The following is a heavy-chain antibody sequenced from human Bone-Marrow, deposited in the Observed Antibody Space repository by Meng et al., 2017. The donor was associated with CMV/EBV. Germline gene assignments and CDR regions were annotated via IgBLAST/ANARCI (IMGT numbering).Heavy chain of an antibody. J-gene: IGHJ4*02. CDR1: GFSLRSSGVA. Sequence: LTCSFSGFSLRSSGVAVGWIRQPPGKALEWLAVIYWNDEIHYSPSLKSRLTITKDTSKNQVVLTVTNMDPVDTATYYCAHRFGGYSDYWGQGTLVTVS. V-gene: IGHV2-5*01. CDR3: AHRFGGYSDY. CDR2: IYWNDEI. D-gene: IGHD5-12*01.